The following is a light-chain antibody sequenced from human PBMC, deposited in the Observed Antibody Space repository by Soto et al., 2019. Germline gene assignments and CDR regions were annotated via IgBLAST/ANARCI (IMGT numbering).Light chain of an antibody. V-gene: IGLV2-14*01. CDR2: DVR. CDR3: ASYTSMSADA. Sequence: QSALTQPASVSGSPGQSVTISCTGTSSDVGSYNYVSWYQLPPGKATILMIYDVRNRPSGVSHRSSGYKCGTTASLTMARLQADDAADYYSASYTSMSADAFGRGTQLTVL. CDR1: SSDVGSYNY. J-gene: IGLJ3*02.